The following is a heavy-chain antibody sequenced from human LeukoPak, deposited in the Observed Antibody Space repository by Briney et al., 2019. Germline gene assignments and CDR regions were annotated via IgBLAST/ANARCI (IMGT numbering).Heavy chain of an antibody. CDR2: INHSGST. CDR1: GGSFGGYY. CDR3: ARGSYDFWSGYYNYGMDV. V-gene: IGHV4-34*01. J-gene: IGHJ6*02. Sequence: SETLSLTCAVYGGSFGGYYWSWIRQPPGKGLEWIGEINHSGSTNYDPSLKSRVTISVDTSKNQFSLKLSSVTAADTAVYYCARGSYDFWSGYYNYGMDVWGQGTTVTVSS. D-gene: IGHD3-3*01.